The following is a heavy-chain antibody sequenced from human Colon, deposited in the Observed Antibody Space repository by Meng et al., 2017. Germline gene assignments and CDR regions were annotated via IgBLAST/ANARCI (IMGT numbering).Heavy chain of an antibody. J-gene: IGHJ5*02. Sequence: VQRQESGPGLVKPSQTLSLTCSVSGGSISSGGYYWSWIRQHPGKGLEWIGYIYYSGSTHYNPSLKSRTTISVDRSKNQFSLKLSSVTAADTAVYYCARERLSSGWYGGRWFDPWGQGTLVTVSS. CDR3: ARERLSSGWYGGRWFDP. D-gene: IGHD6-19*01. V-gene: IGHV4-31*03. CDR1: GGSISSGGYY. CDR2: IYYSGST.